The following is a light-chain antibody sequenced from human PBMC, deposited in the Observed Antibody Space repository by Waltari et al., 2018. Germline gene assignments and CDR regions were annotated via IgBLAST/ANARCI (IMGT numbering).Light chain of an antibody. CDR1: SCDIGGYKF. CDR2: DVS. CDR3: SSYAASDTPL. Sequence: QSALTQPPSVSGSPGQSITISCIGTSCDIGGYKFVSWNQQQPGKAPKLLIFDVSKRPSGISDRFSGSRSDSTASLTISGLQPEDEADYYCSSYAASDTPLFGGGTK. J-gene: IGLJ2*01. V-gene: IGLV2-14*03.